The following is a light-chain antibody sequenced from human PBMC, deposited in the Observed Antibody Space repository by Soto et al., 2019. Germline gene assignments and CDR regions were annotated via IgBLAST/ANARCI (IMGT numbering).Light chain of an antibody. J-gene: IGKJ1*01. CDR3: QQRSNLPWT. CDR2: DAS. V-gene: IGKV3-11*01. Sequence: EIVLTQSPVTLSLSPGERATLSCRASQSVSSNFAWYQQKPGQAPRLLIYDASNRATGIPVRFSGSGSGTDYTLTVSSLEPEDFAVYYCQQRSNLPWTFGQGTKVDIK. CDR1: QSVSSN.